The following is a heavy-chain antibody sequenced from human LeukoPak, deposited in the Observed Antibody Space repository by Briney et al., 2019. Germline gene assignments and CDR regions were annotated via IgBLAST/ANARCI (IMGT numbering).Heavy chain of an antibody. CDR2: VHHDGSER. V-gene: IGHV3-30*02. Sequence: GGSLRLSCAASGFTFSNYYMHWVRQAPGKGLEWVAVVHHDGSERYYADSVKGRFAISRDNSKNTLYVQMDSLRVEDTAVYYCATGSGYYYDHWGQGTLVTVSS. D-gene: IGHD3-22*01. CDR1: GFTFSNYY. CDR3: ATGSGYYYDH. J-gene: IGHJ4*02.